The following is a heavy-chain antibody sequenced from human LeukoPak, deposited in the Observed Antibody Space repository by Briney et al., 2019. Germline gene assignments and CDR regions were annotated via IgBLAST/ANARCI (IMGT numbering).Heavy chain of an antibody. Sequence: SETLSLTCTVSGGSTSSYYWSWIRQPPGKGLEWIGYVYYSGNTNYNPSLKSRVTISVDTSKNQLSLNLRSVTAADTAVYYCARVGSGHFDYWGQGTLVTVSS. CDR1: GGSTSSYY. CDR3: ARVGSGHFDY. CDR2: VYYSGNT. V-gene: IGHV4-59*01. D-gene: IGHD2-15*01. J-gene: IGHJ4*02.